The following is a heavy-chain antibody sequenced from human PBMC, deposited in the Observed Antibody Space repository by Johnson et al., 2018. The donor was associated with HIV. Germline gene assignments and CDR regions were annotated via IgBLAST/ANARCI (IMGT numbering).Heavy chain of an antibody. Sequence: QEQLVESGGGVVQPGGSLRLSCAASGFTFSDYYMSWIRQAPGKGLAWVSYISSRGSPIYYADSVKGRFTISRDNAKNSLYLQMNSLRPEDTAVYYCAKDRDGYTLGAFDIGGQGTMVTVSS. CDR3: AKDRDGYTLGAFDI. CDR1: GFTFSDYY. J-gene: IGHJ3*02. V-gene: IGHV3-11*04. D-gene: IGHD5-24*01. CDR2: ISSRGSPI.